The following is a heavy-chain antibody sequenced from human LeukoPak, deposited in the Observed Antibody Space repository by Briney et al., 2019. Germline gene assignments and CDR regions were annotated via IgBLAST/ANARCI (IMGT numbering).Heavy chain of an antibody. J-gene: IGHJ4*02. CDR2: IKQDGSVQ. V-gene: IGHV3-7*01. CDR1: KFTFSSYW. CDR3: ARALGADYPLDY. D-gene: IGHD4-11*01. Sequence: GGSLRLSCAASKFTFSSYWMSWVRQAPGKGLEWVANIKQDGSVQFYMDSLKGRFTISRDNSKNTLYLQMNSLRAEDTAVYYCARALGADYPLDYWGQGTLVTVSS.